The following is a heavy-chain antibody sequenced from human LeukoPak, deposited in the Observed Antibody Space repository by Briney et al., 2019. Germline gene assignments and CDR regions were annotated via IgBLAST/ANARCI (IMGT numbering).Heavy chain of an antibody. CDR1: GYTFTGYY. V-gene: IGHV1-2*02. Sequence: ASVKVSCKASGYTFTGYYMHWVRRAPGQGLEWMGWINPNSGGTNYAQKFQGRVTMTRDTSISTAYMELSGLRSDDTAVYYCAREVDFWSGYYYWGQGTLVTVSS. CDR2: INPNSGGT. J-gene: IGHJ4*02. D-gene: IGHD3-3*01. CDR3: AREVDFWSGYYY.